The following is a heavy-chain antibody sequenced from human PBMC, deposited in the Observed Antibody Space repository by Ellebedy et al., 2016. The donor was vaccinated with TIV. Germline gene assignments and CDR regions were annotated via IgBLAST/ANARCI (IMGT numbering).Heavy chain of an antibody. CDR2: SDPSGCST. D-gene: IGHD2-15*01. V-gene: IGHV1-46*01. CDR1: GCTFSSYA. CDR3: ARDANRMKNY. Sequence: AASVTVSCKASGCTFSSYAISWVRQAPGQGLEWMGVSDPSGCSTGYAQKFQGRVTMTRDTSTRTVYMELSSLRSEDTAVYYCARDANRMKNYWGQGTLVTVSS. J-gene: IGHJ4*02.